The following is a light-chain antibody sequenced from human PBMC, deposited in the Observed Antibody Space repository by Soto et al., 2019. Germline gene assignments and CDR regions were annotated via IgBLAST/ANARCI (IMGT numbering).Light chain of an antibody. CDR1: QSVSGSA. J-gene: IGKJ2*01. CDR2: GAS. Sequence: EIVLTQSPGTLSLSPGERATLSCRASQSVSGSALAWYQHKPGQAPRLLIYGASSRATGIPERVRGSGSGTDFLFIISRLEPQDLGMYYCHQDGSFRHTLGQGTELEPK. V-gene: IGKV3-20*01. CDR3: HQDGSFRHT.